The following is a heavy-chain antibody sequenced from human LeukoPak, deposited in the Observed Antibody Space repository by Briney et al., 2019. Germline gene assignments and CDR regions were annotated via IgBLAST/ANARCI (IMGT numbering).Heavy chain of an antibody. CDR2: IYYSGST. J-gene: IGHJ3*02. Sequence: SETLSLTCTVSGGSISSSSYYWGWIRQPPGKGLEWIGSIYYSGSTYYNPSLKSRVTISVDTSKNKFSLKLNSVTAADTAVYYRSRPTHRGSYYDAFDIWGQGTMVTVSS. CDR3: SRPTHRGSYYDAFDI. CDR1: GGSISSSSYY. D-gene: IGHD1-26*01. V-gene: IGHV4-39*01.